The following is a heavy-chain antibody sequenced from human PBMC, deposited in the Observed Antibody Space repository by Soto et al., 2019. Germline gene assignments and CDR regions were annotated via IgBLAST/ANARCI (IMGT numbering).Heavy chain of an antibody. D-gene: IGHD6-13*01. CDR1: GYTFTTYG. J-gene: IGHJ4*02. CDR3: ARDFTKSSSWPYYFDY. Sequence: QVQLVQSGAAVKKPGASVKVSCKASGYTFTTYGISWVRQAPGPGLEWMGWLSANSGSTKFAQKLQGRVNMTTDTSTTTAYMESRSLTSDDTAVYYCARDFTKSSSWPYYFDYWGQGTLVTVAS. CDR2: LSANSGST. V-gene: IGHV1-18*01.